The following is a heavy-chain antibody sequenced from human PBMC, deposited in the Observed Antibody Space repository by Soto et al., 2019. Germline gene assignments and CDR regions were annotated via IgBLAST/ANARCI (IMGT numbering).Heavy chain of an antibody. CDR1: GFTFSDHQ. D-gene: IGHD2-15*01. CDR3: ARAGTWDDIVVVVVAPDSLDI. V-gene: IGHV3-53*01. J-gene: IGHJ3*02. Sequence: GGSLRLSCAASGFTFSDHQMNWVRQAPGRGLEWVSVIYSSGTTYYGDSVKGRFTISRDNSKNTLYLQMNSLRTEDTALYYCARAGTWDDIVVVVVAPDSLDIWG. CDR2: IYSSGTT.